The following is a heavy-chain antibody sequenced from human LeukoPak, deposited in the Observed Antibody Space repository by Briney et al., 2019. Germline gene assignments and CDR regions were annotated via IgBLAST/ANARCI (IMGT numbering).Heavy chain of an antibody. J-gene: IGHJ4*02. D-gene: IGHD5-18*01. CDR1: GYTFTDNY. V-gene: IGHV1-46*01. CDR2: IHPSGGST. CDR3: ARMAMDPAMVTNFFDL. Sequence: GASVKISCKASGYTFTDNYMYWVRQAPRRGPECMGVIHPSGGSTTYAQKFQGRVTLTKDTATSTVYIELSSLRSDDTAVYYCARMAMDPAMVTNFFDLWGQGTLLTVSA.